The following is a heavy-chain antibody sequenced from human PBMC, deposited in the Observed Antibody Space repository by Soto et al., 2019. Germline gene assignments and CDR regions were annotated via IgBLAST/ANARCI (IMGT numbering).Heavy chain of an antibody. D-gene: IGHD3-3*01. CDR1: GYTFTSYA. J-gene: IGHJ6*02. Sequence: SVKVSCKASGYTFTSYAMHWVRQAPGQRLEWMGGIIPIFGTANYAQKFQGRVTITADESTSTAYMELSSLRSEDTAVYYCARGGSYDFWSGYYLSPNANYYYYGMDVWGQGTTVTVSS. V-gene: IGHV1-69*13. CDR3: ARGGSYDFWSGYYLSPNANYYYYGMDV. CDR2: IIPIFGTA.